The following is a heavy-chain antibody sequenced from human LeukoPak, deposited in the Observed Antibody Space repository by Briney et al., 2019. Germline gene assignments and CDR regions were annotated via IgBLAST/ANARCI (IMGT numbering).Heavy chain of an antibody. V-gene: IGHV4-59*08. J-gene: IGHJ3*02. D-gene: IGHD3-10*01. CDR1: GGSISSYY. CDR3: ARRGYYGSGSATFDI. Sequence: SETLPLTCTVSGGSISSYYWSWIRQPPGKGLEWIGYIYYSGSTNYNPSLKSRVTISVDTSKNQFSLKLSSVTAADTAVYYCARRGYYGSGSATFDIWGQGTMVTVSS. CDR2: IYYSGST.